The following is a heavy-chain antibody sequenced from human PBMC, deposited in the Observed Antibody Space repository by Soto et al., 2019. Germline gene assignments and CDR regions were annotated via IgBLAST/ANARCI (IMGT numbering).Heavy chain of an antibody. Sequence: EVQLLESGGGLVQPGGSLRLSCAASGFTFSSYAMSWVRQAPGKGLEWVSAISGSGGSTYYADSVKGRFTISRDKSKNPLYLQMNSLRAEDTAVYYCARGVGDYYGSGSYPLTFDYWGQGTLVTVSS. J-gene: IGHJ4*02. CDR1: GFTFSSYA. V-gene: IGHV3-23*01. CDR3: ARGVGDYYGSGSYPLTFDY. D-gene: IGHD3-10*01. CDR2: ISGSGGST.